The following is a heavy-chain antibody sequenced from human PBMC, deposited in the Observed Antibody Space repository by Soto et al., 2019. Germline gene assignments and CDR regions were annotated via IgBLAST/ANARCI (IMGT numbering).Heavy chain of an antibody. Sequence: QMQLVQSGPEVKKPGTSVRVSCKASGFTFTSSAMQWVRQARGQRLEWIGWIVVGSGNTNYAQKFQERVTITRYMATSTAYVVLSSLRSDNTAVYYCAADPYVDSQAPDHWYFDLWGRGTLFTVSS. D-gene: IGHD4-17*01. CDR1: GFTFTSSA. V-gene: IGHV1-58*02. CDR3: AADPYVDSQAPDHWYFDL. CDR2: IVVGSGNT. J-gene: IGHJ2*01.